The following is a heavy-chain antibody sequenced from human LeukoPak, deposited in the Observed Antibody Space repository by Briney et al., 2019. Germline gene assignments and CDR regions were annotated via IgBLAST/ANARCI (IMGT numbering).Heavy chain of an antibody. V-gene: IGHV3-48*03. CDR3: ARHYDSSGYYYVY. D-gene: IGHD3-22*01. J-gene: IGHJ4*02. CDR2: ISSSGSTI. CDR1: GFTFSSYE. Sequence: GGSLRLSCAASGFTFSSYEMNWVRQAPGKGLGRVSYISSSGSTIYYADSVKGRFTISRDNAKNSLYLQMNSLRAEDTAVYYCARHYDSSGYYYVYWGQGTLVTVSS.